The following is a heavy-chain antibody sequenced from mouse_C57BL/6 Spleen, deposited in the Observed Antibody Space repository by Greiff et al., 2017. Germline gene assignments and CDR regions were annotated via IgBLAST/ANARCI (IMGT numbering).Heavy chain of an antibody. J-gene: IGHJ4*01. CDR2: ISSGGDYI. CDR3: TRSEDDYGGLYYYAMDY. CDR1: GFTFSSYA. Sequence: EVMLVESGEGLVKPGGSLKLSCAASGFTFSSYAMSWVRQTPEKRLEWVAYISSGGDYIYYADTVKGRFTISRDNARNTLYLQMSSLKSEDTAMYYCTRSEDDYGGLYYYAMDYWGQGTSVTVSS. D-gene: IGHD2-4*01. V-gene: IGHV5-9-1*02.